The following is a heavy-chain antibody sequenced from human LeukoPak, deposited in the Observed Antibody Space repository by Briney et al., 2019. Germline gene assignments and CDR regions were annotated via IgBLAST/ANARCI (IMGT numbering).Heavy chain of an antibody. D-gene: IGHD5-18*01. Sequence: ASVKVSCKASGGTFSSYAISWVRQAPGQGLEWMGWINPNSGGTNYAQKFQGRVTMTRDTSISTAYMELSRLRSDDTAVYYCARETDTAMVIDYWGQGTLVTVSS. J-gene: IGHJ4*02. CDR1: GGTFSSYA. V-gene: IGHV1-2*02. CDR3: ARETDTAMVIDY. CDR2: INPNSGGT.